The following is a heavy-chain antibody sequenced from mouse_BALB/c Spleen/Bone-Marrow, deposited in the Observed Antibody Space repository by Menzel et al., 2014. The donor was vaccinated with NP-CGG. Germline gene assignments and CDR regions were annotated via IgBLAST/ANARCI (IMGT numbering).Heavy chain of an antibody. CDR2: IYPGGGYT. D-gene: IGHD2-3*01. Sequence: VKLMESGAELVRPGTSVKMSCKASGYTFXNYWIGWVKRRPGHGLEWIGDIYPGGGYTNYNEKFKGKATLTADTSSSTAYMQLSSLTSEDSAIYYCARGEDGLDYWGQGTTLTVSS. CDR3: ARGEDGLDY. V-gene: IGHV1-63*02. J-gene: IGHJ2*01. CDR1: GYTFXNYW.